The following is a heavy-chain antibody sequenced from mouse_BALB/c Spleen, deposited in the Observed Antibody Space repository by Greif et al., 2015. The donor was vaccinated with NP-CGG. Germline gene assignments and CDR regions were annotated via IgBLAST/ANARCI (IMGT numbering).Heavy chain of an antibody. CDR2: INSDGGST. J-gene: IGHJ4*01. Sequence: EVKLMESGGGLVQPGESLKLSCESNEYEFPSHDMSWVRKTPEKRLELVAAINSDGGSTYYPDTMERRFIISRDNTKKTLYLQMSSLRSEDTALYYGYDGPYYAMDYWGQGTSVTVSS. CDR3: YDGPYYAMDY. D-gene: IGHD2-12*01. CDR1: EYEFPSHD. V-gene: IGHV5-2*01.